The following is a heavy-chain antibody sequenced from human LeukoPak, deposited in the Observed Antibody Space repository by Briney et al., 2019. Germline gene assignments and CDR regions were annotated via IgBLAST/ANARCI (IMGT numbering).Heavy chain of an antibody. J-gene: IGHJ4*02. V-gene: IGHV3-30*03. CDR2: ISYDGSNK. CDR1: GFTFSSYG. D-gene: IGHD3-10*01. CDR3: ATSGSMVRGVTTDY. Sequence: GGSLRLSCAASGFTFSSYGMHWVRQAPGKGLEWVAVISYDGSNKYYADSVKGRFTISRDNPKNTLYLQMNSLRAEDTAVYYCATSGSMVRGVTTDYWGQGTLVTVSS.